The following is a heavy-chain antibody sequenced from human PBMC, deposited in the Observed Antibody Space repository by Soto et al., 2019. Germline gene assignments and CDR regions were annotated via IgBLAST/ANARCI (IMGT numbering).Heavy chain of an antibody. Sequence: QVQLVQSGAEVKKPGASVKVSCKASGYTFTSYDINWVRQATGQGLEWMGWMNPNSGNTGYAQKFQGRVTMTRNTSIRTAYMELSSLRSEDTAVYYCARGLKATFTIVRGVTGYWGQETLVTVSS. CDR1: GYTFTSYD. V-gene: IGHV1-8*01. D-gene: IGHD3-10*01. J-gene: IGHJ4*02. CDR3: ARGLKATFTIVRGVTGY. CDR2: MNPNSGNT.